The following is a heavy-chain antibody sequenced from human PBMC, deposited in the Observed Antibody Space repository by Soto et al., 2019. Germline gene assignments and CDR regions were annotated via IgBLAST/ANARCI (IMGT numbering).Heavy chain of an antibody. J-gene: IGHJ4*02. CDR1: GGTFSSYP. D-gene: IGHD3-22*01. CDR2: TFPIFDRG. CDR3: ARRNTSGYLRYFDS. Sequence: SVKVSCQASGGTFSSYPITWVRQAPGQGLEWMGGTFPIFDRGNYAQKFQGRLTITTDKSTNTAYMELSSLRSEDTAVYYCARRNTSGYLRYFDSWGQGTLVTVSS. V-gene: IGHV1-69*05.